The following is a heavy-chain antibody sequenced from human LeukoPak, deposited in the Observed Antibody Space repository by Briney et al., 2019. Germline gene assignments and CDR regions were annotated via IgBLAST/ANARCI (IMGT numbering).Heavy chain of an antibody. J-gene: IGHJ4*02. V-gene: IGHV3-23*01. CDR2: ISGSGGST. Sequence: ETLSLTCAVYGGSFSGYYWSWIRQPPGKGLEWVSAISGSGGSTYYADSVKGRFTISRDNSKNTLYLQMNSLRAEDTAVYYCAKDKGSIFGVVIILGYFDYWGQGTLVTVSS. CDR3: AKDKGSIFGVVIILGYFDY. D-gene: IGHD3-3*01. CDR1: GGSFSGYY.